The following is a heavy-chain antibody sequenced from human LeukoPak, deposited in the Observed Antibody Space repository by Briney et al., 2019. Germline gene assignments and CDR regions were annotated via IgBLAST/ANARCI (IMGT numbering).Heavy chain of an antibody. V-gene: IGHV1-18*01. J-gene: IGHJ4*02. D-gene: IGHD6-13*01. CDR1: GYTFTSYG. CDR3: ARVAAAGDYFDY. CDR2: ISAYNGNT. Sequence: ASVKVSCKASGYTFTSYGISWVRRAPGQGLEWMGWISAYNGNTNYAQKPQGRVTMTTDTSTSTAYMELRSLRSDDTAVYYCARVAAAGDYFDYWGQGTLVTVSS.